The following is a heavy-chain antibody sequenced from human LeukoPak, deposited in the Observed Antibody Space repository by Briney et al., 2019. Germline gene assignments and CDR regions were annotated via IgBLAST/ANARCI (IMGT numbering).Heavy chain of an antibody. CDR3: ASGGAITMVRGVITYFDY. CDR2: SNHSGST. V-gene: IGHV4-34*01. D-gene: IGHD3-10*01. CDR1: GGSFSGYY. J-gene: IGHJ4*02. Sequence: SETLSLTCAVYGGSFSGYYWSWIRQPPGKGLDWIGESNHSGSTNYNPSLKSRVTISVDTSKNQFSLKLSSVTAADTAVYYCASGGAITMVRGVITYFDYWGQGTLVTVSS.